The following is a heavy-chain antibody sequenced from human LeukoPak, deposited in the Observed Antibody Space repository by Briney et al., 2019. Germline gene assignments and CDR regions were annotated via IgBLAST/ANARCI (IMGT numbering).Heavy chain of an antibody. CDR2: ISGSGTNT. D-gene: IGHD3-10*01. J-gene: IGHJ4*02. Sequence: GGSLRLSCAASGFTFTSYAMSWVRQAPGKGLEWVSGISGSGTNTDYADSVQGRFTISRDNSKNSLYLQMNSLRTEDTALYYCAKDASITMVSQGADYWGQGTLVTVSS. V-gene: IGHV3-23*01. CDR3: AKDASITMVSQGADY. CDR1: GFTFTSYA.